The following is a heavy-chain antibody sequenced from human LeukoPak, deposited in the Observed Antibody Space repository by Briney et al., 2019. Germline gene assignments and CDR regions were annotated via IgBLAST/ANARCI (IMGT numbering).Heavy chain of an antibody. CDR1: GFTFDDYA. V-gene: IGHV3-9*01. CDR2: ISWNSGSI. J-gene: IGHJ4*02. D-gene: IGHD3-10*01. CDR3: AKGDYYGSGSYH. Sequence: GGSLRLSCAASGFTFDDYAMHWVRQAPGKGLEWVSGISWNSGSIGYADSVKGRFTISRDNAKNSLYLQMNSLRAEDTALYYCAKGDYYGSGSYHWGQGTLVTVSS.